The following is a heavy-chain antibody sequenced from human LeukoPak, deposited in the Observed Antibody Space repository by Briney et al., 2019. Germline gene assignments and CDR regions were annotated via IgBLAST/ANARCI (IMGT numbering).Heavy chain of an antibody. CDR2: INQDESQK. V-gene: IGHV3-7*01. D-gene: IGHD2/OR15-2a*01. J-gene: IGHJ4*02. CDR3: VSFYETY. Sequence: GGSLRLSCAASGFTLSPYWMTWVRQAPGKGLEWVANINQDESQKYYVDSVKGRFTVSRDNAKNSLYLQMNSLRAEDTAVYYCVSFYETYWGRGTLVTVSS. CDR1: GFTLSPYW.